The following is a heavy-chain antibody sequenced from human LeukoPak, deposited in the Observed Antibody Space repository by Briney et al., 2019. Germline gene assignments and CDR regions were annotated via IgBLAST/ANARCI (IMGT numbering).Heavy chain of an antibody. V-gene: IGHV3-30*18. D-gene: IGHD6-19*01. CDR3: AKDAEQWLLTGPYDY. CDR1: GFTFSSYG. J-gene: IGHJ4*02. CDR2: ISYDGSNK. Sequence: GGSLRLSCAASGFTFSSYGMHWDRQAPGKGLEWVAVISYDGSNKYYADSVKGRFTISRDNSKNTLYLQMNSLRAEDTAVYYCAKDAEQWLLTGPYDYWGQGALVTVSS.